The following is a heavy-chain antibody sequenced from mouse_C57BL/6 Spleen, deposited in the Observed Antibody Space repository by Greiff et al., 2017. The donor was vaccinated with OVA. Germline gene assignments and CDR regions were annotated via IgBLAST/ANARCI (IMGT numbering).Heavy chain of an antibody. D-gene: IGHD1-1*01. CDR3: ARLDDGRYWDFDG. CDR1: GFTITDYY. J-gene: IGHJ1*03. CDR2: IDPEDGET. V-gene: IGHV14-2*01. Sequence: VQLQQSGAELVKPGASVKLSCKASGFTITDYYMHWVKQRPEQGLEWIGMIDPEDGETKYAPKFKGKATITADTSSNTAYLQLSSLTSEDSAVYYCARLDDGRYWDFDGWGTGTTVTVSS.